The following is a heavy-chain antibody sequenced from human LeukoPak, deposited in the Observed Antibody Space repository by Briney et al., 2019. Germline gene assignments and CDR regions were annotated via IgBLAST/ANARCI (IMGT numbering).Heavy chain of an antibody. CDR3: ARGRISSRTFDP. V-gene: IGHV1-8*02. CDR2: MNPNSGNT. D-gene: IGHD6-13*01. CDR1: GYTFTGYY. Sequence: EASVKVSCKASGYTFTGYYMHWVRQATGQGLEWMGWMNPNSGNTGYAQKFQGRVTMTRNTSISTAYMELSSLRSEDTAVYYCARGRISSRTFDPWGQGTLVTVSS. J-gene: IGHJ5*02.